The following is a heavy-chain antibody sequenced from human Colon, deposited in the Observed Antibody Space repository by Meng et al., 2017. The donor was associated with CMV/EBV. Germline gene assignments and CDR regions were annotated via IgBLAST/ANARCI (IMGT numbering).Heavy chain of an antibody. V-gene: IGHV1-18*01. CDR3: AGLYGTYFSSWFDP. CDR1: GYTFTTYG. D-gene: IGHD1-1*01. J-gene: IGHJ5*02. CDR2: ISPDNGDT. Sequence: ASVKVSCKASGYTFTTYGISWVRQAPGQGLEWMGWISPDNGDTNCAQKFQGRVTMTTDTSTSTAYMELRSLKSDDTAVYYCAGLYGTYFSSWFDPWGQGTLVTVSS.